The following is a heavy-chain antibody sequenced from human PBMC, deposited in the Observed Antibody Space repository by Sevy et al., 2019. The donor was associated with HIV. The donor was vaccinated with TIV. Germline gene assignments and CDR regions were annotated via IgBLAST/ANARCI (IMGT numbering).Heavy chain of an antibody. J-gene: IGHJ4*02. CDR3: VRDDRDGYFEY. V-gene: IGHV1-2*02. Sequence: ASVKVSCKASGYTFTGYYMHWMRQAPGQGLEWMGWINPDSGGPTYAPKFKGRVTLTRDTYISTAYMDLSRLKSDDTAVYYCVRDDRDGYFEYWGQGTLVTVSS. CDR2: INPDSGGP. CDR1: GYTFTGYY.